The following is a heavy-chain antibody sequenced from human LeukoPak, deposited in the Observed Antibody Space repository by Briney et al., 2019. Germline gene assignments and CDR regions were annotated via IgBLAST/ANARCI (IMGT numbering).Heavy chain of an antibody. CDR3: ARAFSFGESNWFDP. CDR1: GGSISDLH. J-gene: IGHJ5*02. CDR2: IHISGST. D-gene: IGHD3-10*01. Sequence: SETLSLTCTVSGGSISDLHWSWIRQPAGKGLEWIGRIHISGSTNYNPSLKSRVTMSVDTSKNQFSLKLSSVTAADTAVYYCARAFSFGESNWFDPWGQGTLVTVSS. V-gene: IGHV4-4*07.